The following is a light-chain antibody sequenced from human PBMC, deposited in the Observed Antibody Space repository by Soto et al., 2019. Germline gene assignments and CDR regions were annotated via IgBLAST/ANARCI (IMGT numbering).Light chain of an antibody. J-gene: IGLJ2*01. Sequence: QSVLTQPPSVSAAPGQKVTISCSGSSSNIGNNYVSWYQQFSGTVPKLLIYENDQRPSGIPDRFSGSKSGTSATLDITGLQTGDEAYYHCATWDGRLFAVVFGGGTKLTVL. V-gene: IGLV1-51*02. CDR2: END. CDR1: SSNIGNNY. CDR3: ATWDGRLFAVV.